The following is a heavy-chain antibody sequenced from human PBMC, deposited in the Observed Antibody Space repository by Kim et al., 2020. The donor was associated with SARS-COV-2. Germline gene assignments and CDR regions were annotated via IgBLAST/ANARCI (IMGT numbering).Heavy chain of an antibody. CDR2: IGSSSSYT. V-gene: IGHV3-21*04. CDR3: ARDLVTAVFTYGMDV. J-gene: IGHJ6*02. CDR1: GFTFSGYS. D-gene: IGHD2-15*01. Sequence: GGSLRLSCAASGFTFSGYSINWVRQAPGKGLEWVSSIGSSSSYTYYAGSVKGRFTIARDDAKNSLYLQMNSLRAEDTAVYYCARDLVTAVFTYGMDVWGHGTTVTVS.